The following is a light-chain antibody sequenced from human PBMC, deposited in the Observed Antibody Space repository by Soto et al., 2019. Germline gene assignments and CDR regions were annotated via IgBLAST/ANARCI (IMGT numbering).Light chain of an antibody. CDR1: SSDVGSYNF. J-gene: IGLJ1*01. V-gene: IGLV2-11*01. Sequence: QSALTQPRSVSGSPGQSVTISCPGTSSDVGSYNFVSWYQQYPGKAPKLMIYDVNKRPSGVPDRFSGSKSGNTASLTISGLQAEDEADYYCCSYAGSYTYVFGTGTKLTVL. CDR3: CSYAGSYTYV. CDR2: DVN.